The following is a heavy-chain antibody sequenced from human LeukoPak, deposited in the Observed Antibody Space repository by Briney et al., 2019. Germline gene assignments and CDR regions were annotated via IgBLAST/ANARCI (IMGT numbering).Heavy chain of an antibody. CDR3: ARDARALTGYMDV. J-gene: IGHJ6*03. Sequence: PGRSLRLSCAASGFTFSSYGMHWVRQAPGKGLEYVSAISSNGGSTYYANSVKGRFTISRDNSKNTLYLQMGSLRAEDMAVYYCARDARALTGYMDVWGKGTTVTVSS. V-gene: IGHV3-64*01. D-gene: IGHD2-8*02. CDR2: ISSNGGST. CDR1: GFTFSSYG.